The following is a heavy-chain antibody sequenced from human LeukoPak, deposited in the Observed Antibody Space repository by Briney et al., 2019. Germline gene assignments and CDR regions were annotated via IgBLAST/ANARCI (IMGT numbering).Heavy chain of an antibody. V-gene: IGHV3-23*01. CDR3: AKALEPIYSYGSKYYGMDV. Sequence: LPGGSLRLSCAASGFTFSSTAVSSVRQPPGKGLEWGTAISGSGGSTYYADSVKGRFTISRDNSKNTLYLQMNSLRAEDTAVYYCAKALEPIYSYGSKYYGMDVWGQGTTVTVSS. D-gene: IGHD5-18*01. J-gene: IGHJ6*02. CDR1: GFTFSSTA. CDR2: ISGSGGST.